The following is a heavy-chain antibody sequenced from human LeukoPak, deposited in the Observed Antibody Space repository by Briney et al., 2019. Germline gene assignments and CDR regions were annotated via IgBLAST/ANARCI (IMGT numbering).Heavy chain of an antibody. D-gene: IGHD6-19*01. Sequence: GGSLRLSCAASGLTFSSFALHWVRQAPGKGLEWVAVISYDGGNKYYADSVKGRFTISRDNSKNTLFLQTNSLRAEDTAVYYCARGFSSAWSYYFDYWGQGTLVTVSS. J-gene: IGHJ4*02. V-gene: IGHV3-30-3*01. CDR1: GLTFSSFA. CDR2: ISYDGGNK. CDR3: ARGFSSAWSYYFDY.